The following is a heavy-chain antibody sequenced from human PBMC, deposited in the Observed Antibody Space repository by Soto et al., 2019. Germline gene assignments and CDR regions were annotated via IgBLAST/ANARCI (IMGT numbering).Heavy chain of an antibody. Sequence: SETLSLTCTVSGDSIRSGNYYWSWIRQPPGKGLEWIGNIFYSGSTYYNPSLKTRLTISVDTSKNQFSLRLSTVTAADTAVYYCATGIAVAGTLDYFDYWGQGTLVTVSS. CDR2: IFYSGST. J-gene: IGHJ4*02. V-gene: IGHV4-30-4*01. CDR1: GDSIRSGNYY. CDR3: ATGIAVAGTLDYFDY. D-gene: IGHD6-19*01.